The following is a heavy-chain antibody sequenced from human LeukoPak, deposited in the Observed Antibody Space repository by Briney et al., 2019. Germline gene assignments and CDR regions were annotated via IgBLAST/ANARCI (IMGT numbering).Heavy chain of an antibody. CDR3: ASARSTTWWKHVSIWFDP. Sequence: SVKVSCKASGGTFSSYAISWVRQAPGQGLEWMGRIIPILGIANYAQKFQGRVTITADKSTSTAYMELSSLRAEDTAVYYCASARSTTWWKHVSIWFDPWGQGTLVTVSS. CDR1: GGTFSSYA. V-gene: IGHV1-69*04. D-gene: IGHD2-15*01. CDR2: IIPILGIA. J-gene: IGHJ5*02.